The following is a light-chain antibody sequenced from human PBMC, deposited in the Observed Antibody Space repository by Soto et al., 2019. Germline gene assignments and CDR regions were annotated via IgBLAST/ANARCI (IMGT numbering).Light chain of an antibody. CDR2: AVT. CDR3: SSYTSSSTL. CDR1: SSDVGGYNY. Sequence: QAVLAQPASVSWSPGPSITISCTRTSSDVGGYNYVSWYQQHPGKAPKLMIYAVTDRPSGVSSRFSGSKPGNTASLTISGLQAEDEADYYCSSYTSSSTLFGTGTKVTVL. V-gene: IGLV2-14*01. J-gene: IGLJ1*01.